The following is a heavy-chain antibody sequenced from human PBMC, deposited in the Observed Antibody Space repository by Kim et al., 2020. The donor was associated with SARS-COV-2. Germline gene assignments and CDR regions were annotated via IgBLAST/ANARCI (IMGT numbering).Heavy chain of an antibody. Sequence: GGSLRLSCAASGFNFRSYAMSWVRQAPGKGLEWVARIKDDGGEKNYVDSVRGRFTISRDNAKTSLYLQMNSLRAEDTAVYFCASGGLVRSDYWGQGTL. J-gene: IGHJ4*02. CDR1: GFNFRSYA. CDR2: IKDDGGEK. V-gene: IGHV3-7*03. CDR3: ASGGLVRSDY. D-gene: IGHD3-16*01.